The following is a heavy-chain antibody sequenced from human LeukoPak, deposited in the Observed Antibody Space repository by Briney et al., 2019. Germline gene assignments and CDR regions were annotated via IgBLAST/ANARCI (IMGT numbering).Heavy chain of an antibody. V-gene: IGHV3-23*01. J-gene: IGHJ6*03. CDR3: AKDYGYYDFWSGYYRGHMDV. CDR2: ISGSGGST. CDR1: GFTFSSYA. D-gene: IGHD3-3*01. Sequence: GGSLRLSCAASGFTFSSYAMSWVRQAPGKGLEWVSAISGSGGSTYYADSVKGRFTISRDNSKNTLYLQMNSLRAEDTAVYYCAKDYGYYDFWSGYYRGHMDVWGKGTTVTVSS.